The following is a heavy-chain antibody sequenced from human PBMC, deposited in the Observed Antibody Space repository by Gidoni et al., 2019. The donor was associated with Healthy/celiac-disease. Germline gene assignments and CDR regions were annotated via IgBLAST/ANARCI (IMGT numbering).Heavy chain of an antibody. CDR1: GCSSRSTNW. J-gene: IGHJ6*03. Sequence: QVQLQESGPGLVKPSGNLSLTCGVSGCSSRSTNWLSWVRQPPVKGLGWIGEIYHSGSTNDNPYLKSRVTISGYKSKKQFALKLSSVTAADTAVYYCARVTYDFWSGYYTPSYYYYYMDVWGKGTTVTVSS. CDR2: IYHSGST. D-gene: IGHD3-3*01. V-gene: IGHV4-4*02. CDR3: ARVTYDFWSGYYTPSYYYYYMDV.